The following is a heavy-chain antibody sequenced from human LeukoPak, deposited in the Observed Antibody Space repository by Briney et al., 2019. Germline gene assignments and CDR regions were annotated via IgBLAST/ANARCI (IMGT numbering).Heavy chain of an antibody. D-gene: IGHD1-1*01. CDR1: GGSISDNY. CDR3: ARAGGTTGLYY. Sequence: SETLSLTCTVSGGSISDNYWRWIRQPPGKGLEWIGYAYYSGHTNYNSSLKSRVTMSLDTSKSQFSLRLSSVTAADTAVYYCARAGGTTGLYYWGQGTLVTVSS. V-gene: IGHV4-59*01. J-gene: IGHJ4*02. CDR2: AYYSGHT.